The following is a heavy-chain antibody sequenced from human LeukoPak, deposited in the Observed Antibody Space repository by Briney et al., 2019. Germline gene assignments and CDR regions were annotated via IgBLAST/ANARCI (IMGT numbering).Heavy chain of an antibody. CDR3: ARGNLYDGSGYYGIDY. CDR2: INHSGST. J-gene: IGHJ4*02. CDR1: GGSFSGYY. Sequence: SETLSLTCAVYGGSFSGYYWSWIRQPPGKGLEWIGEINHSGSTNYNPSLKSRVTISVDTSKNQFSLKLSSVTAADTAVYYCARGNLYDGSGYYGIDYWGQGTLVTVSS. D-gene: IGHD3-22*01. V-gene: IGHV4-34*01.